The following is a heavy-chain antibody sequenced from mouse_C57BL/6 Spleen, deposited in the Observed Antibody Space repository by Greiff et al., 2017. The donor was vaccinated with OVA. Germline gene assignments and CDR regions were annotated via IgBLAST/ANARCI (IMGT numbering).Heavy chain of an antibody. CDR3: ARRANWDVFDY. D-gene: IGHD4-1*01. J-gene: IGHJ2*01. CDR1: GYAFTNYL. Sequence: VQLQQSGAELVRPGTSVKVSCKASGYAFTNYLIEWVKQRPGQGLEWIGVINPGSGGTNYNEKFKGKATLTADKSSSTAYMQLSSLTSEDSAVYFCARRANWDVFDYWGQGTTRTVSS. CDR2: INPGSGGT. V-gene: IGHV1-54*01.